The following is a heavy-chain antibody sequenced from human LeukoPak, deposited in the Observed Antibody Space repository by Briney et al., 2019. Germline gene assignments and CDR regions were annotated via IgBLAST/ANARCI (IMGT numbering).Heavy chain of an antibody. CDR1: GGSISSSNW. J-gene: IGHJ5*02. D-gene: IGHD2-8*01. CDR2: IYHSGST. V-gene: IGHV4-4*02. Sequence: PSETLPLTCAVSGGSISSSNWWSWVRQPPGKGLEWIGEIYHSGSTNYNPSLKSRVTISVDKFKNQFSLKLSSVTAADTAVYYCARVGYCTNGVCYNRFDPWGQGTLVTISS. CDR3: ARVGYCTNGVCYNRFDP.